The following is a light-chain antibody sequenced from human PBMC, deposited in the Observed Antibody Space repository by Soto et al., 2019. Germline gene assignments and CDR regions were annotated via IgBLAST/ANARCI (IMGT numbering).Light chain of an antibody. J-gene: IGKJ1*01. CDR3: QKRSNWWT. Sequence: EIVLTQSPATLFLSPWERSTLSFMASQSVGSYLAWYQQKPGQAPRLLIHDASNRATGIPARFSGSGSGTDFTLTISSLEPEDFAVYYCQKRSNWWTFGQRTKV. V-gene: IGKV3-11*01. CDR1: QSVGSY. CDR2: DAS.